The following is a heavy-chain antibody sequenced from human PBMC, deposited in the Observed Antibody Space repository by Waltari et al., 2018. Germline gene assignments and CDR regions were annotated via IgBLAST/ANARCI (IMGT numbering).Heavy chain of an antibody. V-gene: IGHV3-33*01. CDR1: GFTFSTYC. CDR2: IWYDGSNK. CDR3: AREGSSGWYPHDAFDI. D-gene: IGHD6-19*01. J-gene: IGHJ3*02. Sequence: QVQLVESGGGVVQPGRSLRLSCAASGFTFSTYCMHWVRKAPGKGLEWVAVIWYDGSNKYYADSVKGRFTISRDNSKNTLYLQMNSLRAEDTAVYYCAREGSSGWYPHDAFDIWGQGTMVTVSS.